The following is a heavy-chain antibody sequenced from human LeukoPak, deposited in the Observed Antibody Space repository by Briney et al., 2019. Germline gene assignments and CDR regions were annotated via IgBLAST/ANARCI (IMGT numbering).Heavy chain of an antibody. J-gene: IGHJ4*02. CDR3: ARHAYDFWGENDY. Sequence: KPSETLSLTCAVSGGSITSTNSFWGWIRQPPGKGLEWIGSIFYTGGTYYNPSLKSRLTISIDTSKRQFSLSLTSVTAADTAVYYCARHAYDFWGENDYWGQGTLVTVSS. CDR2: IFYTGGT. D-gene: IGHD3-3*01. CDR1: GGSITSTNSF. V-gene: IGHV4-39*01.